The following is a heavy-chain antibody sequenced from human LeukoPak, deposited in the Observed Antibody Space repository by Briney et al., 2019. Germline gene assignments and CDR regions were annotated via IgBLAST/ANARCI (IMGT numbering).Heavy chain of an antibody. J-gene: IGHJ3*02. CDR1: GYTFTGYY. CDR3: ARDLRLAVSGTSGFDI. CDR2: INPNSGGT. D-gene: IGHD6-19*01. Sequence: GASVKVSCKASGYTFTGYYMHWVRQAPGQGLEWMGWINPNSGGTNYAQKFQGRVTMTGDTSISTAYMELSRLRSDDTAVYYCARDLRLAVSGTSGFDIWGQGTVVTVSS. V-gene: IGHV1-2*02.